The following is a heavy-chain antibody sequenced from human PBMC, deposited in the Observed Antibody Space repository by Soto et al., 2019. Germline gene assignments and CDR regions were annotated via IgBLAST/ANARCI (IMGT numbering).Heavy chain of an antibody. V-gene: IGHV3-74*01. CDR1: GFTFSGYS. CDR2: INNSXSST. Sequence: GGSMRLSCAASGFTFSGYSMHWVSQAPGKGVVWVSRINNSXSSTRYADSVKGRFTISRDNAKSTMYLKMNSLRADSTAVYYCAREYRRPECYYHGMDVWGEGATVTVSS. CDR3: AREYRRPECYYHGMDV. D-gene: IGHD3-16*02. J-gene: IGHJ6*04.